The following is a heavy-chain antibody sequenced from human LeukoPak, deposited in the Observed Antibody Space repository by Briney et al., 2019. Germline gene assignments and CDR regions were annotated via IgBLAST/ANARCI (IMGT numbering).Heavy chain of an antibody. D-gene: IGHD6-13*01. CDR3: ARGSKAAPGTFDY. CDR1: GGSISSYY. Sequence: SETLSLTCSVSGGSISSYYWSWIRQPPGKGLEWIGYIYYTGSTDYNPSLKSRVAISVDTSKNQFSLKLSSVTAADTAVYYCARGSKAAPGTFDYWGQGTLVTVSS. V-gene: IGHV4-59*01. J-gene: IGHJ4*02. CDR2: IYYTGST.